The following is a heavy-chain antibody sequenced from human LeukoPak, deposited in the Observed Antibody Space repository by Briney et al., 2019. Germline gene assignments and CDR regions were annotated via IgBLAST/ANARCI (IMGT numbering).Heavy chain of an antibody. CDR2: INPNSGGT. CDR1: GYTFTGYY. J-gene: IGHJ6*03. D-gene: IGHD6-13*01. V-gene: IGHV1-2*02. Sequence: ASVKVSCKASGYTFTGYYMHWVRQAPGQGLEWMGWINPNSGGTNYAQKFQGRVTMTRDTSISTAYMELSRLRSDDTAVYYCARDIAAAGRYYYYMDVWGKGTTVTVSS. CDR3: ARDIAAAGRYYYYMDV.